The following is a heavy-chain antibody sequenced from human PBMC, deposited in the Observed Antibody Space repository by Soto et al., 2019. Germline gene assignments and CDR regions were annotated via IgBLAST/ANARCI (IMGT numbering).Heavy chain of an antibody. CDR1: GGSISSYY. J-gene: IGHJ4*02. CDR2: IYYSGST. CDR3: ARIVHGNTAMRSHYYFDY. V-gene: IGHV4-59*01. D-gene: IGHD5-18*01. Sequence: SETLSLTCTVSGGSISSYYWSWIRQPPGKGLEWIGYIYYSGSTNYNPSLKSRVTISVDTSKNQFSLKLSSVTAADTAVYYCARIVHGNTAMRSHYYFDYWGQGTLVTVSS.